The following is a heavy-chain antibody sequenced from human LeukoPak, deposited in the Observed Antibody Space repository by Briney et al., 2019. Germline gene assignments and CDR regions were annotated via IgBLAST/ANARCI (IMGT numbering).Heavy chain of an antibody. J-gene: IGHJ4*02. V-gene: IGHV3-7*05. Sequence: PGGSLRLSCAASGFTFSSSWMNWVRQAPGKGLEWVANIEQDGTEKYYVDSVKGRFTISRDNAKNSLYLQMNSLRAEDTAVYYCARVSCAGGSCYSDYWGQGTLLTVFS. CDR1: GFTFSSSW. CDR3: ARVSCAGGSCYSDY. CDR2: IEQDGTEK. D-gene: IGHD2-15*01.